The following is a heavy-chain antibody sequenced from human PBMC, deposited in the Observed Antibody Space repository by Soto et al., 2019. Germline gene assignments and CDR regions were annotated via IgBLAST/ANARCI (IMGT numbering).Heavy chain of an antibody. CDR3: ARGWSGYYDFDY. J-gene: IGHJ4*02. Sequence: ASVKVSCKASGGTFSSYAISWVRQAPGQGLEWMGGIIPIFGTANYAQKFQGRVTITADESTSTAYMELSSLRSEDTAVYYCARGWSGYYDFDYWGQGTLVTVSS. D-gene: IGHD3-3*01. CDR2: IIPIFGTA. CDR1: GGTFSSYA. V-gene: IGHV1-69*13.